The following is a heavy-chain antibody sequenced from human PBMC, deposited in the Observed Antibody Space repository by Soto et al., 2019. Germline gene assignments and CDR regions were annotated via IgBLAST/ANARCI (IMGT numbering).Heavy chain of an antibody. CDR3: ASNVFIVLVPAATPNYYYYGMDV. Sequence: QVQLVESGGGVVQPGRSLRLSCAASGFTFSSYGMHWVRQAPGKGLEWVAVIWYDGSNKYYADSVKGRFTICRDNSKNTLYLQMNSLRAEDTAVYYCASNVFIVLVPAATPNYYYYGMDVWGQGTTVTVSS. J-gene: IGHJ6*02. CDR1: GFTFSSYG. CDR2: IWYDGSNK. D-gene: IGHD2-2*01. V-gene: IGHV3-33*01.